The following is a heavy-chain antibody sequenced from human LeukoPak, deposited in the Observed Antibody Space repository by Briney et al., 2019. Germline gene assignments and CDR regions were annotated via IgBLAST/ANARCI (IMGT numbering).Heavy chain of an antibody. Sequence: PSETLSLTCTVSGGSIRSYYWSWIRQPPGKGLEWIGYIHYSGSTKYNPSLKSRVTISVDTPKNQLSLKLTSVTAADTAMYYCARGLGATEVNYGMDVWGQGTTVTVSS. CDR3: ARGLGATEVNYGMDV. J-gene: IGHJ6*02. D-gene: IGHD1-26*01. CDR2: IHYSGST. CDR1: GGSIRSYY. V-gene: IGHV4-59*01.